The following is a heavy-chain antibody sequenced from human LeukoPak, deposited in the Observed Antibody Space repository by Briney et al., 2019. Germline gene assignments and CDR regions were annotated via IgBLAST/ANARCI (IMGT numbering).Heavy chain of an antibody. CDR2: ISGSGNRT. CDR3: ARSGSITMVRGVIGY. V-gene: IGHV3-23*01. CDR1: GFNFSSYA. Sequence: PGGSLRLSCAASGFNFSSYAMSWVRQAPGKGLEWVSIISGSGNRTYYADSVKGRFTISRDNSKNTLYLQMNSLRAEDTAVYYCARSGSITMVRGVIGYWGQGTLVTVSS. J-gene: IGHJ4*02. D-gene: IGHD3-10*01.